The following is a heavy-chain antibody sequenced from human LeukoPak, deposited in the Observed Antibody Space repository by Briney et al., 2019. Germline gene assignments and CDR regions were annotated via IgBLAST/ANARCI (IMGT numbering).Heavy chain of an antibody. V-gene: IGHV1-18*01. CDR2: ISAYNGNT. CDR1: GYTFTSYG. CDR3: ARDLGLVRPNWFDP. D-gene: IGHD6-19*01. J-gene: IGHJ5*02. Sequence: ASVKVSCKASGYTFTSYGISWVRQAPGQGLECMGWISAYNGNTNYAQKLQGRVTMTTDTSTSTAYMELRSLRSDDTAVYYCARDLGLVRPNWFDPWGQGTLVTVSS.